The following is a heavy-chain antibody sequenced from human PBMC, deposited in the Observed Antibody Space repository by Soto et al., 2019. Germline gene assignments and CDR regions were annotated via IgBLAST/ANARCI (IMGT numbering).Heavy chain of an antibody. CDR1: GFTSSSHE. CDR2: ISGSGVTT. D-gene: IGHD2-8*01. V-gene: IGHV3-48*03. Sequence: GGSLRLSCAASGFTSSSHEMSWVRQAPGKGLEWISYISGSGVTTYYADSVRGRFIVSRDNAQESLFLQMNSLRVEDTAIYYCARGGVYWGQGTLVTVSS. CDR3: ARGGVY. J-gene: IGHJ4*02.